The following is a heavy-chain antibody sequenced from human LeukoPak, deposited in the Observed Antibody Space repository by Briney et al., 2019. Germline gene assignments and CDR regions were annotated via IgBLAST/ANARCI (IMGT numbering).Heavy chain of an antibody. Sequence: PSETLSLTCAVYGESFSGYYWSWIRQPPGKGLKWIGEINHSGSTNYNPSLKSRVTISVDTSKNQFSLKLSSVTAADTAVYYCATYCSSTSCDPQFDYWGQGTLVTVSS. V-gene: IGHV4-34*01. D-gene: IGHD2-2*01. J-gene: IGHJ4*02. CDR1: GESFSGYY. CDR2: INHSGST. CDR3: ATYCSSTSCDPQFDY.